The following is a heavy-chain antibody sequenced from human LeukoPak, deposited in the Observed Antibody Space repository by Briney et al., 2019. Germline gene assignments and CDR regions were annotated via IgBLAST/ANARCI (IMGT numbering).Heavy chain of an antibody. J-gene: IGHJ4*02. CDR2: ISAYNGNT. Sequence: ASVKVSCKASGYTFTSYGISWVRQAPGQGLEWMGWISAYNGNTNYAQKLQGRVTMTTDTSTSTAYMELRSLRSDDTAVYYCARDYDILTGYLHYYFDYWGQGTLVTVSS. V-gene: IGHV1-18*01. D-gene: IGHD3-9*01. CDR3: ARDYDILTGYLHYYFDY. CDR1: GYTFTSYG.